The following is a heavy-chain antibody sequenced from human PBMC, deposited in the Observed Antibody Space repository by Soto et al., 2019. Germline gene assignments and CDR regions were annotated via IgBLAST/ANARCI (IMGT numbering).Heavy chain of an antibody. CDR3: AADGTYSSSWYGHYYRMDV. CDR2: IVVGSGNT. CDR1: GFTFTSSA. D-gene: IGHD6-13*01. Sequence: QMQLVQSGPEVKKPGTSVKVSCKASGFTFTSSAVQWVRQARGQRLEWIGWIVVGSGNTNYAQKFQERVTITRDMSTSTAYMELSSLRSEDTAVYYCAADGTYSSSWYGHYYRMDVWGQGTTVTVSS. V-gene: IGHV1-58*01. J-gene: IGHJ6*02.